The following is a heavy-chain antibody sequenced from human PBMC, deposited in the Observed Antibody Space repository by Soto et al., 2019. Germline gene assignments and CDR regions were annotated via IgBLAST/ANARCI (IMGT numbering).Heavy chain of an antibody. Sequence: QVQLQESGPGLVKPSETLSLTCTVSGGSVSSAGYHWSWIRQPPGKGLEWIGYIYYSGSTSYNPSLKSRVTISVDTSKNQCSLKLSSVTAADTAVYYCAREKELVMFYYWGQGTLVTVSS. J-gene: IGHJ4*02. D-gene: IGHD3-10*01. CDR3: AREKELVMFYY. CDR2: IYYSGST. V-gene: IGHV4-61*08. CDR1: GGSVSSAGYH.